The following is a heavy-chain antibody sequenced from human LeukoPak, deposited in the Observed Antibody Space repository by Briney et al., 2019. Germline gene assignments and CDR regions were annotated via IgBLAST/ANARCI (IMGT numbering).Heavy chain of an antibody. CDR3: ARAIYYYDSSGYYLLSGGHAYYFDY. V-gene: IGHV4-39*07. D-gene: IGHD3-22*01. CDR2: IYYSGST. J-gene: IGHJ4*02. CDR1: GGSISSSSYY. Sequence: PSETLSLTCTVSGGSISSSSYYWCWIRQPPGKGLEWIGSIYYSGSTYYNPSLKSRVTISVDTSKNQFSLKLSSVTAADTAVYYCARAIYYYDSSGYYLLSGGHAYYFDYWGQGTLVTVSS.